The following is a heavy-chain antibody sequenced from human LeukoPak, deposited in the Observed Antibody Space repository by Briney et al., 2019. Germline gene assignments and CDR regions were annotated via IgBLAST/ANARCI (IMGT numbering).Heavy chain of an antibody. CDR3: AKDLADCGGDCLFDY. Sequence: GGSLRLSCAASGFTFSSYGMHWVRQAPGKGLEWVAVIWYDGSNKYYADSVKGRFTISRDNPKNTLYLQMNSLRAEDTAVYYCAKDLADCGGDCLFDYWGQGTLVTVSS. J-gene: IGHJ4*02. CDR2: IWYDGSNK. V-gene: IGHV3-33*06. CDR1: GFTFSSYG. D-gene: IGHD2-21*02.